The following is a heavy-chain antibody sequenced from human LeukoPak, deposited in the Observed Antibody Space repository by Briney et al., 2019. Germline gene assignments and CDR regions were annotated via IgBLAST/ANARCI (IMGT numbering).Heavy chain of an antibody. D-gene: IGHD5-12*01. J-gene: IGHJ4*02. Sequence: GGCLRLSCAAAGFTFSGYGMHWVRQPPGKGLEWVAVIWSDGSNKYYEDSVKGRFTISRHNSKNTLYLQMNSLRADDTAVYYCARGIYSGYHYFDYWGQGTLVTVSP. CDR1: GFTFSGYG. CDR3: ARGIYSGYHYFDY. V-gene: IGHV3-33*01. CDR2: IWSDGSNK.